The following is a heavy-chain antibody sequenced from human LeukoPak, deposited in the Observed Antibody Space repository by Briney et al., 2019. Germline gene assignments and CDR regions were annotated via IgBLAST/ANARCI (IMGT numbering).Heavy chain of an antibody. Sequence: GGSLRLSCAASGFTFSSYAMSWVRQAPGKGLEWVSAISGSGGSTYYADSVKGRFTISRDNSKNTLYLQMNRLRAEDTAVYYCAKDLLGYSSAWYFIGAFDIWGQGTMVTVSS. D-gene: IGHD6-19*01. CDR2: ISGSGGST. V-gene: IGHV3-23*01. CDR3: AKDLLGYSSAWYFIGAFDI. J-gene: IGHJ3*02. CDR1: GFTFSSYA.